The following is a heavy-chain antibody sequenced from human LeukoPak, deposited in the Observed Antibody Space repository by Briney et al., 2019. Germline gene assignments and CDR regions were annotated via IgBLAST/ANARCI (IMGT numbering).Heavy chain of an antibody. CDR3: ARESETGYYPHFDS. D-gene: IGHD3-9*01. J-gene: IGHJ4*02. CDR1: GFSFSSHW. CDR2: ISIDGSTI. Sequence: PGGSLRLSCAASGFSFSSHWMHWVRQAPGKGLVWVSRISIDGSTITYADSVTGRFTISRDNAKHTLYLQMNSLRAEDTATYYCARESETGYYPHFDSWGRGTLVTVSS. V-gene: IGHV3-74*01.